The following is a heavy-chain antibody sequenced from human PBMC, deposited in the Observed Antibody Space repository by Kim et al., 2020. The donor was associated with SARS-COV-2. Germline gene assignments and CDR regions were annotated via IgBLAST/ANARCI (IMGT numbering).Heavy chain of an antibody. Sequence: GGFLRLSCATSGFTFSIYRMNWVRQAPGKGLEWVSQISHRGETYYADSVKGRFTISRDNAKNSLFLHMNSLRDEDTAVYYCARDSSHDSWGQGTLVTVSS. J-gene: IGHJ4*02. CDR3: ARDSSHDS. D-gene: IGHD2-2*01. V-gene: IGHV3-48*02. CDR1: GFTFSIYR. CDR2: ISHRGET.